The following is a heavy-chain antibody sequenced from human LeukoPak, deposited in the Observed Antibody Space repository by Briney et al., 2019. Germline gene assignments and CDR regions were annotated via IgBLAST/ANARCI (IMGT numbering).Heavy chain of an antibody. CDR2: INPNSGGT. D-gene: IGHD6-13*01. CDR1: GYTFTSYY. CDR3: ARERIADNWFDP. J-gene: IGHJ5*02. Sequence: WASVKVSCKASGYTFTSYYMHWVRQAPGQGLEWMGWINPNSGGTNYAQKFQGRVTMTRDTSISTAYMELSRLRSDDTAVYYCARERIADNWFDPWGQGTLVTVSS. V-gene: IGHV1-2*02.